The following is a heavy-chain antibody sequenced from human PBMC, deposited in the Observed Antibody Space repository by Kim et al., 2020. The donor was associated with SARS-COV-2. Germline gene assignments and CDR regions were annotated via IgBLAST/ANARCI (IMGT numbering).Heavy chain of an antibody. V-gene: IGHV3-15*01. CDR3: TTDLGGYYGSGIRQDGRGFDP. D-gene: IGHD3-10*01. CDR2: IKSKTDGGTT. J-gene: IGHJ5*02. CDR1: GFTFSNAW. Sequence: GGSLRLSCAASGFTFSNAWMSWVRQAPGKGLEWVGRIKSKTDGGTTDYAAPVKGRFTISRDDSKNTLYLQMNSLKTEDTAVYYCTTDLGGYYGSGIRQDGRGFDPWGQGTLVTVSS.